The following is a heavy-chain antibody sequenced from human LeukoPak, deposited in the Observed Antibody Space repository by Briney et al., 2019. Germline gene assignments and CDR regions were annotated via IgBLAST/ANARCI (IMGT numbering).Heavy chain of an antibody. CDR3: ARDPGPNRDLPFDY. CDR1: GGSVSSGRYY. D-gene: IGHD3-10*01. CDR2: IYHSGST. V-gene: IGHV4-61*01. Sequence: SSETLSLTCTVSGGSVSSGRYYWSWIRQPPGKGLEWIGYIYHSGSTYYNPSLKSRVTISVDTSKNQFSLKLSSVTAADTAVYYCARDPGPNRDLPFDYWGQGTLVTVSS. J-gene: IGHJ4*02.